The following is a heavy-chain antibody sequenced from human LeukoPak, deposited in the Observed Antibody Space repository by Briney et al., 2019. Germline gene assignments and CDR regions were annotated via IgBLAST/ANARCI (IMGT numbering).Heavy chain of an antibody. V-gene: IGHV4-59*01. J-gene: IGHJ6*02. CDR2: SNSGST. D-gene: IGHD1-1*01. CDR3: ARGELRDGMDV. CDR1: GGSISSYY. Sequence: PSETLSLTCTVSGGSISSYYWSWIRQPPGKGLEWIGISNSGSTNYNPSLKSRVTISVDASKNQFSLKLSSVTAADTAVYYCARGELRDGMDVWGQGTTVTVSS.